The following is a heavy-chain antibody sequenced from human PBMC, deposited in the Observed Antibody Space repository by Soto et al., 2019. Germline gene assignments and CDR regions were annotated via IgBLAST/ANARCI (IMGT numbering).Heavy chain of an antibody. CDR3: ARQVEDGYSFAYHY. D-gene: IGHD5-18*01. CDR2: IYPGDSDT. CDR1: CYSFSSYW. Sequence: GYSLKISCKASCYSFSSYWLGWVRRMPGKGLEWMGIIYPGDSDTRYSPTLQGQVTISADKSISTAYLHWSSLKASYSAIYYCARQVEDGYSFAYHYWGQGTQLTTYS. V-gene: IGHV5-51*01. J-gene: IGHJ4*02.